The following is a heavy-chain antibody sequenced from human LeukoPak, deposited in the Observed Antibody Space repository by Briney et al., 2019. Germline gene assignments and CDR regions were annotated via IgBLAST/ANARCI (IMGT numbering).Heavy chain of an antibody. Sequence: SETLSPTCAVYGGSFSGYYWNWIRQPPGKGLEWIGEINHSGSTNYNPSLKSRVTISVDTSKNQFSLKLSSVTAADTAVYYCARATKIAYNAFDIWGQGTMVTVSS. J-gene: IGHJ3*02. V-gene: IGHV4-34*01. CDR1: GGSFSGYY. CDR3: ARATKIAYNAFDI. CDR2: INHSGST. D-gene: IGHD4-11*01.